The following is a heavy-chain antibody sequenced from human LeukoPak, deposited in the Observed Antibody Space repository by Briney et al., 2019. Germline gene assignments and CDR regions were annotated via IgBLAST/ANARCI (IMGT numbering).Heavy chain of an antibody. CDR3: ARDADYYDSSGYYYGISWFDP. CDR2: IYTSGST. V-gene: IGHV4-61*02. CDR1: GCSISSGSYY. D-gene: IGHD3-22*01. Sequence: PSETLSLTCALSGCSISSGSYYWSWIRQPAGKGLEWIGRIYTSGSTNYNPSLKSRVTISEDTSKYQFSLKLSSVTAADTAVYYCARDADYYDSSGYYYGISWFDPWGQGTLVTVS. J-gene: IGHJ5*02.